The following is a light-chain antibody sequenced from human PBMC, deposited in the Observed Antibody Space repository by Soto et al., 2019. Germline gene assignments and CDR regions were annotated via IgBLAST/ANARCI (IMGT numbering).Light chain of an antibody. J-gene: IGLJ1*01. Sequence: QSAMPQPDAVSVSPVQSINISCTGTSGDVVGSNYVSWYQQHPGKAPKLMIYDVSDRLSGVSNRFSGSKSGNTASLTISGVQAEDEADYYYCFNDRGATDVF. CDR1: SGDVVGSNY. V-gene: IGLV2-14*01. CDR2: DVS. CDR3: CFNDRGATDV.